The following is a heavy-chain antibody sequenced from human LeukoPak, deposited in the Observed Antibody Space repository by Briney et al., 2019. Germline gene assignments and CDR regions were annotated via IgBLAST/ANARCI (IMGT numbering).Heavy chain of an antibody. D-gene: IGHD3-22*01. CDR3: VSFYDTY. CDR1: GNYW. V-gene: IGHV3-74*01. CDR2: INSDGSWT. J-gene: IGHJ4*02. Sequence: GGSLRLSCAASGNYWMHWVRQAPGKGLVWVSHINSDGSWTSYADSVKRRFTISKHNAKNTVYLQMNNLRAEDTAVYYCVSFYDTYWGRGTLVTVSS.